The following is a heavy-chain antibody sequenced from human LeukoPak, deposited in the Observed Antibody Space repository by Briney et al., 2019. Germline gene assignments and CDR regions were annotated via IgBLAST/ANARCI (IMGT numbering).Heavy chain of an antibody. V-gene: IGHV3-15*01. J-gene: IGHJ4*02. D-gene: IGHD5-12*01. CDR2: IKSKTDGGTT. Sequence: PGGSLRLSCAASGFTVSSNYISWVRQAPGKGLEWVGRIKSKTDGGTTDYAAPVKGRFTISRDDSKNTLYLQMNSLKTEDTAVYYCTTDEGGYDSLLYYFDYWGQGTLVTVSS. CDR3: TTDEGGYDSLLYYFDY. CDR1: GFTVSSNY.